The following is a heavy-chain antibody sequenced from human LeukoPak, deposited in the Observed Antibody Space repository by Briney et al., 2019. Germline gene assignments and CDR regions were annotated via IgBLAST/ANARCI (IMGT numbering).Heavy chain of an antibody. CDR3: ASDPYLANFWTGYPHY. Sequence: PGGSLRLSCSASGLSFSNSWVLWVRQAPGKGLVWVSRINSDGTTTYYADSVNGRFTISRDNAKNTLFLQMNSRRPEDPALYYCASDPYLANFWTGYPHYWGQGTLVTVSS. D-gene: IGHD3/OR15-3a*01. V-gene: IGHV3-74*01. J-gene: IGHJ4*02. CDR2: INSDGTTT. CDR1: GLSFSNSW.